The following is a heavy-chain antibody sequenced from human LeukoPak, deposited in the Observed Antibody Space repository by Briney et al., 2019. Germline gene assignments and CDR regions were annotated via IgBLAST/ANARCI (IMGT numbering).Heavy chain of an antibody. V-gene: IGHV4-31*03. CDR1: GGSVSTGGYY. D-gene: IGHD2/OR15-2a*01. CDR2: IYYSGST. J-gene: IGHJ6*03. CDR3: ARSVGNIGASYYYFYMDV. Sequence: SETLSLTCTVSGGSVSTGGYYWNWIRQHPGTGLEWIGYIYYSGSTYYSPSLRSRVTMSVDTSKNQFSLKLSSVTAADTAVYYCARSVGNIGASYYYFYMDVWGRGTTVTVSS.